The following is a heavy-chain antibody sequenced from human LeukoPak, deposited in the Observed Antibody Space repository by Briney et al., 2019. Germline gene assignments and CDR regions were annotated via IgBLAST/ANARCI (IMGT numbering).Heavy chain of an antibody. J-gene: IGHJ4*02. V-gene: IGHV1-69*04. Sequence: ASVMVSCKASGGTFSSYAISWVRQAPGQGLEWMGRIIPILGIANYAQKFQGRVTITADKSTSTAYMELSSLRSEDTAVYYCARDLDGTHILWRYWGQGTLVTVSS. CDR2: IIPILGIA. CDR1: GGTFSSYA. D-gene: IGHD3-9*01. CDR3: ARDLDGTHILWRY.